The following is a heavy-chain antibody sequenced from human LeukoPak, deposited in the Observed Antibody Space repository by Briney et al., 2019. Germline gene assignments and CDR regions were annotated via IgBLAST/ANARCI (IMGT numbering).Heavy chain of an antibody. CDR2: IYPGASDT. CDR1: GYSFTSSW. Sequence: PGESQKISCNGSGYSFTSSWIGWVRQMPGKGLEWMGIIYPGASDTRYSPSFQGQVTISVDKSITTAYLQWSSLKASDTAMYYCARDMAAAGTDVFDYWGRGTLVTVSS. J-gene: IGHJ4*02. CDR3: ARDMAAAGTDVFDY. D-gene: IGHD6-13*01. V-gene: IGHV5-51*01.